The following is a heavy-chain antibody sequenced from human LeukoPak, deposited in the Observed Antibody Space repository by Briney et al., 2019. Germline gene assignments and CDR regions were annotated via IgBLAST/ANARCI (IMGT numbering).Heavy chain of an antibody. V-gene: IGHV1-2*02. J-gene: IGHJ5*02. CDR3: ARNYSDWSDP. CDR1: GYTFNGYF. D-gene: IGHD4-11*01. CDR2: INPTTGDT. Sequence: GASVKVSCKASGYTFNGYFLNWVRQAPGQGLEWMGWINPTTGDTRYSQKFQGRVTLTRDMSISTGYMELGRLKPDDTAVYYCARNYSDWSDPWGQGTLVTVSS.